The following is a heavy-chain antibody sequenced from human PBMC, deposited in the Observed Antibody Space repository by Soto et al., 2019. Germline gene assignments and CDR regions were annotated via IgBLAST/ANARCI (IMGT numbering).Heavy chain of an antibody. CDR1: GFTFSSYD. J-gene: IGHJ4*02. CDR2: IGNAGDT. CDR3: ARGWDGSGIDY. V-gene: IGHV3-13*01. D-gene: IGHD3-10*01. Sequence: GGSLRLSCAASGFTFSSYDVNWVRQATGKGLEWVSAIGNAGDTDYPGSVKGRFTISRENAKNSLYLQMNSLRAGDTAVYYCARGWDGSGIDYWGQGTLVTVSS.